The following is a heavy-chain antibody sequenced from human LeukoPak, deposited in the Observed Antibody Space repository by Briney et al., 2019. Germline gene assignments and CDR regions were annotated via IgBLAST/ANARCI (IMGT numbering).Heavy chain of an antibody. D-gene: IGHD6-6*01. CDR3: ARHRRYKQLAYYFDY. CDR1: GFTVSSNY. Sequence: GSLRLSCAASGFTVSSNYMSWIRQPPGKGLEWIGYIYYSGSTNYNPSLKSRVTISVDTSKNQFSLKLSSVTAADTAVYYCARHRRYKQLAYYFDYWGQGTLVTVSS. J-gene: IGHJ4*02. CDR2: IYYSGST. V-gene: IGHV4-59*02.